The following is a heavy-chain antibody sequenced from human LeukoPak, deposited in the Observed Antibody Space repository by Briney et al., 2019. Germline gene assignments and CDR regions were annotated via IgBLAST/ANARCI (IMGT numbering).Heavy chain of an antibody. CDR3: AREQGAPPAFFDY. CDR1: GGSISRYY. J-gene: IGHJ4*02. D-gene: IGHD1-26*01. Sequence: PSETLSLTCTVSGGSISRYYWSWIRQPPGKGLEWIGYIYNSGSTDYNPSLKSRVTISADMSKNQFSLKLRSVTAADTAVYYCAREQGAPPAFFDYWGQGTLVTISS. V-gene: IGHV4-59*08. CDR2: IYNSGST.